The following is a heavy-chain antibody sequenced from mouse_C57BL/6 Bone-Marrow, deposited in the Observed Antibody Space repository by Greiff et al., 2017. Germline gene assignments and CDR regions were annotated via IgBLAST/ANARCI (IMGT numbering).Heavy chain of an antibody. CDR3: TTTVVAQDY. J-gene: IGHJ2*01. Sequence: EVQLQQSGAELVRPGASVKLSCTASGFNIKDDYMHWVKQRPEQGLEWIGWIEPENGDTEYASKFQGKATITADTSSNTAYLQLSSLTSEDTAVYYCTTTVVAQDYWGQGTTLTVSS. CDR2: IEPENGDT. CDR1: GFNIKDDY. V-gene: IGHV14-4*01. D-gene: IGHD1-1*01.